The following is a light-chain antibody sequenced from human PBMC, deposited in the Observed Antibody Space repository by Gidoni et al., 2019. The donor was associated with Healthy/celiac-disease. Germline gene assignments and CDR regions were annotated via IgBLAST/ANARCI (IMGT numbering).Light chain of an antibody. CDR2: DDH. Sequence: SYVLTQPPSVAVAPGQTARITCGGNNIGSKSVHWYQQKPGQAPLLVVYDDHDRPSGIPERFSGSNSGNTATLTISRVEAGDEADNYCQVWDSSSDHVVFGGGTKLTVL. V-gene: IGLV3-21*02. CDR1: NIGSKS. J-gene: IGLJ2*01. CDR3: QVWDSSSDHVV.